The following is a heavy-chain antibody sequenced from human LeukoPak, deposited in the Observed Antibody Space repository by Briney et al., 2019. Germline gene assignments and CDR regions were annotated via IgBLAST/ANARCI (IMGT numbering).Heavy chain of an antibody. CDR2: IKQDGSEK. D-gene: IGHD2-21*02. V-gene: IGHV3-7*01. CDR1: GFTFSMSW. J-gene: IGHJ3*02. Sequence: GGSLRLSCAASGFTFSMSWMTWVRQAPGKGLEWVANIKQDGSEKYYVDSVKGRFTIPRDNAKNSLYLQMNSLRAEDTAVYYCASTYVVVTAVHDAFHIWGQGTMVTVSS. CDR3: ASTYVVVTAVHDAFHI.